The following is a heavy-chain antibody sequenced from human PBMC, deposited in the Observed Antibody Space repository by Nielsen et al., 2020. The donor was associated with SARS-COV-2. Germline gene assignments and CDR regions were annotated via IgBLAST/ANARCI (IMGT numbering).Heavy chain of an antibody. D-gene: IGHD6-25*01. CDR1: GFTFSDYW. CDR2: IKHGGSEK. V-gene: IGHV3-7*03. J-gene: IGHJ4*02. Sequence: GESLKISCGASGFTFSDYWMTWVRQAPGKGLEWLASIKHGGSEKYYVDSVKGRFTISRDNAKNSLYLQINSLRVGDTAVYYCARDAARRFDYWGQGNLVTVSS. CDR3: ARDAARRFDY.